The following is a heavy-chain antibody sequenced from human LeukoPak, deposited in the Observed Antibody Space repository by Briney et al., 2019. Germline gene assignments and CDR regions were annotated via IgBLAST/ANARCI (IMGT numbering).Heavy chain of an antibody. CDR2: IYYSGST. J-gene: IGHJ4*02. Sequence: SETLSLTCTVSGGSISSSSYYWGWIRQPPGKGLEWIGSIYYSGSTYYNPSLKSRVTISVDTSKNQFSLKLSSVTAADTAVYYCAREGSSGEYYFDYWGQGTLVTVSS. D-gene: IGHD1-26*01. CDR1: GGSISSSSYY. CDR3: AREGSSGEYYFDY. V-gene: IGHV4-39*07.